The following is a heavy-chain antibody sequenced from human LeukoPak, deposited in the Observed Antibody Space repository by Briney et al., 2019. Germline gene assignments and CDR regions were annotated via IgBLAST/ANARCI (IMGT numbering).Heavy chain of an antibody. CDR2: ITSSSSYV. CDR3: ARGDSIAVAGHDAFDI. D-gene: IGHD6-19*01. CDR1: GFTFSSYN. V-gene: IGHV3-21*01. J-gene: IGHJ3*02. Sequence: GGSLRLSCEASGFTFSSYNMNWVRQAPGKRLEWVSSITSSSSYVFYADSVKGRFTISRDNAKNSLYLQMNSLRAEDTAVYYCARGDSIAVAGHDAFDIWGQGTMVTVSS.